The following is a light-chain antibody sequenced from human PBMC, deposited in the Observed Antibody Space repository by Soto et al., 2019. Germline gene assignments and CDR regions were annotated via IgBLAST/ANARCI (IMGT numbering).Light chain of an antibody. CDR1: QSISSW. CDR2: DAS. V-gene: IGKV1-5*01. Sequence: DIQMTQSPSTLSASVGDRVTITCRASQSISSWLAWYQQKPGKAPKLLIYDASSLESGVPSRFSGSGSGTEFTLTISSLQPDDFATYYCQQYNSYPWTFGQGNKVELK. J-gene: IGKJ1*01. CDR3: QQYNSYPWT.